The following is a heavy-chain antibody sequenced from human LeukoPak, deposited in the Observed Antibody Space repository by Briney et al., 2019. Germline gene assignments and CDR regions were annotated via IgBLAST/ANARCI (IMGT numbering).Heavy chain of an antibody. CDR2: IYVGDSDT. CDR1: GYSFTSYW. V-gene: IGHV5-51*01. Sequence: GESLKISCKGSGYSFTSYWIGWVRLMPGKGLEWMGIIYVGDSDTRYSPSFQGQVTISADKSMSTAYLQWSSLKASDTAMYYCARGGDYFDSSGSRFDYWGQGTLVTVSS. CDR3: ARGGDYFDSSGSRFDY. J-gene: IGHJ4*02. D-gene: IGHD3-22*01.